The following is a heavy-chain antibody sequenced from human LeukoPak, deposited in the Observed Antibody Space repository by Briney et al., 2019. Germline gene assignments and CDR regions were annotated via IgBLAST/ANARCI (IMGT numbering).Heavy chain of an antibody. Sequence: PSETLSLTCTVSGGSLSSYYWSWIRQPPGKGLEWIGRIYTSGSTNYNPSLKSRVTISVDTSKNQFSLKLSSVTAADTAVYYCARESIVVVPAAMRDYFDYWGQGTLVTVSS. CDR1: GGSLSSYY. CDR2: IYTSGST. J-gene: IGHJ4*02. D-gene: IGHD2-2*01. V-gene: IGHV4-4*08. CDR3: ARESIVVVPAAMRDYFDY.